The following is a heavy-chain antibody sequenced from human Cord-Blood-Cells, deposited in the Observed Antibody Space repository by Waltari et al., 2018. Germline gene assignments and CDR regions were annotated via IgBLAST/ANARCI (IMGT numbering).Heavy chain of an antibody. CDR3: ARHGHSSGWYYYYGMDV. Sequence: QLQLQESGPGLVKPSETLSLTCTVSGGSISSSSYYWGWIRQPPGKGLEWIGSIYYSGGTYYNPSLKSRVTISVDTSKNQFSLKLSSVTAADTAVYYCARHGHSSGWYYYYGMDVWGQGTTVTVSS. V-gene: IGHV4-39*01. J-gene: IGHJ6*02. CDR1: GGSISSSSYY. CDR2: IYYSGGT. D-gene: IGHD6-19*01.